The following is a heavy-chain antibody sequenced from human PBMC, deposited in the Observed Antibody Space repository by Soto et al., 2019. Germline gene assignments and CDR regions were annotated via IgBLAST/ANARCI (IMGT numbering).Heavy chain of an antibody. V-gene: IGHV4-34*01. J-gene: IGHJ4*02. CDR1: GGSFSGYY. D-gene: IGHD3-3*01. CDR3: ARSSPDYDFWSGYRYYLDY. CDR2: ITHSGST. Sequence: QVQLQQWGAGLLKPSETLSLTCAVYGGSFSGYYWSWIRQPPGKGLEWIGEITHSGSTNYNPSLKSRVTISVDTSKNQFSLKLSSVTAADTAVYYCARSSPDYDFWSGYRYYLDYWGQGTLVTVSS.